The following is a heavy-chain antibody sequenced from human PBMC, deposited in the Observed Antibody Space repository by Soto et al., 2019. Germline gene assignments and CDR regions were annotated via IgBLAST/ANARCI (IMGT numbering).Heavy chain of an antibody. CDR2: ISSDGNTI. Sequence: RLSCATAGFPFSSYWMHWVRQAPGKGLTWVSQISSDGNTITYADSLKGRFTISRDNAKKMLYLQMNSLTAEDTAVYSCARARGESYPYFDFWGPGALVTVSS. CDR1: GFPFSSYW. J-gene: IGHJ4*02. V-gene: IGHV3-74*03. CDR3: ARARGESYPYFDF. D-gene: IGHD1-26*01.